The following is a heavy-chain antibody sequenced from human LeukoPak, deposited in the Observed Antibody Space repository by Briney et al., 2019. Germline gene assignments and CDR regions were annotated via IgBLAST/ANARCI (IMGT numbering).Heavy chain of an antibody. CDR2: ISSSSSYI. J-gene: IGHJ4*02. D-gene: IGHD3-10*01. V-gene: IGHV3-21*01. CDR3: ARDSVLWFGELSNYFDY. CDR1: GFTFSSYS. Sequence: GGSLRLSCAASGFTFSSYSMNWVRQAPGKGLEWVSSISSSSSYIYYADSVKGRFTISRDNAKNSLYLQMNSLRAEDTAVYYCARDSVLWFGELSNYFDYWGQGTLVTVSS.